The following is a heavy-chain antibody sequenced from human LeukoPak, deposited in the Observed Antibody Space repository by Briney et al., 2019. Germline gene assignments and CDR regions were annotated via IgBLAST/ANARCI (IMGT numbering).Heavy chain of an antibody. CDR3: ARDGGYTYAHNWFDP. J-gene: IGHJ5*02. D-gene: IGHD5-18*01. Sequence: PSETLSLTCTVYGGSISSYYWSWIRPPPGKGLEWIGYTYYSGSTNHNPSLKSRVTISVDTSKNQFSLRVSSVTAADAAVYYCARDGGYTYAHNWFDPWGQGTLVTVSS. CDR2: TYYSGST. V-gene: IGHV4-59*01. CDR1: GGSISSYY.